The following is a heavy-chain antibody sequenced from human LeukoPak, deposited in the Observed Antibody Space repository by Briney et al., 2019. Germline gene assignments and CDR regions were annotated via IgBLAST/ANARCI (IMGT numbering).Heavy chain of an antibody. J-gene: IGHJ4*02. CDR2: ISYDGSNK. CDR3: VGGIGWQPDY. D-gene: IGHD6-19*01. CDR1: GFTFSSYT. Sequence: GGSLRLSCAASGFTFSSYTMHWVRQAPGKGLEWVAVISYDGSNKYYADSVKGRFTISRDNSKNTVYLQMNSLRAEDTAVYYCVGGIGWQPDYWGQGTLVTVSS. V-gene: IGHV3-30-3*01.